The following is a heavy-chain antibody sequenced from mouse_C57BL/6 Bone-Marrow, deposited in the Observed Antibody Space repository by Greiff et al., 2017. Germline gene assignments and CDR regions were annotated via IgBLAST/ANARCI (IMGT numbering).Heavy chain of an antibody. J-gene: IGHJ1*03. Sequence: EVKLMESGGGLVKPGGSLKLSCAASGFTFSSYAMSWVSQTPEKRLEWVATISDGGSYTYYPDNVKGRFTISRDNAKNNLYLQMSHLKSEDTAMYYCARDRRRGVPFYWYCDVWGTGTTVTVSS. V-gene: IGHV5-4*01. CDR2: ISDGGSYT. CDR3: ARDRRRGVPFYWYCDV. CDR1: GFTFSSYA.